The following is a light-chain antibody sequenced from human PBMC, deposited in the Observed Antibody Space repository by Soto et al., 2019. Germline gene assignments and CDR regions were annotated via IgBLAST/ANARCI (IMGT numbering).Light chain of an antibody. J-gene: IGLJ1*01. CDR2: DVG. CDR3: CSYAGSYTYD. Sequence: QSALTQPRSVSGSPGQSVTISCTGTSSDVGGYNYVSWYQQHPGKAPKLMIYDVGKRPSGVPDRFSGSKSGNTASLTISGLQAEDEADYYCCSYAGSYTYDFGTGTKVTVL. CDR1: SSDVGGYNY. V-gene: IGLV2-11*01.